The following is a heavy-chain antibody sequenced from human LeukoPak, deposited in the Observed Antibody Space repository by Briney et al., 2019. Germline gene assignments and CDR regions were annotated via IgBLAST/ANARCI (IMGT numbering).Heavy chain of an antibody. CDR2: IYYSGST. CDR1: GGSTSSYY. V-gene: IGHV4-59*01. J-gene: IGHJ3*02. D-gene: IGHD1-26*01. CDR3: ARYIVSYPHDAFDI. Sequence: SETLSLTCTVSGGSTSSYYWSWTRQPPGKGLERIGYIYYSGSTSYNPSLKSRVTISVDTSKKQFSLKLSSVTAADTAFYYCARYIVSYPHDAFDIWGQGTMVTVSS.